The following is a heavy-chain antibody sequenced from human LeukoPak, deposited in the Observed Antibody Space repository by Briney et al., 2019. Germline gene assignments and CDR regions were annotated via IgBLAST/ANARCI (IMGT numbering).Heavy chain of an antibody. Sequence: GGSLRLSCAASGFMFSSHWMGWVRQAPGKGLEWVANIKHDGSEKYYVDSLKGRFAISRDNAKNSLYLQMNSLRAEDTAVYYCARDRDGYNPTFDYWGQGTLVTVSS. CDR1: GFMFSSHW. J-gene: IGHJ4*02. CDR3: ARDRDGYNPTFDY. V-gene: IGHV3-7*01. CDR2: IKHDGSEK. D-gene: IGHD5-24*01.